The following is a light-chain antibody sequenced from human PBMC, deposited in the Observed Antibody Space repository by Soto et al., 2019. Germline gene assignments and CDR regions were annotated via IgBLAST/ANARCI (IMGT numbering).Light chain of an antibody. J-gene: IGLJ2*01. V-gene: IGLV2-8*01. CDR2: EVT. CDR3: SSYAGSNSVL. CDR1: SSDVGGYNY. Sequence: QSALTQPPSASGSPGQSVTISCTGMSSDVGGYNYVSWYQQHPGKAPKPMIYEVTKRPSGVPDRFSGSKSGNTASLTVSGLQAEDEADYYCSSYAGSNSVLFGGGTKLTVL.